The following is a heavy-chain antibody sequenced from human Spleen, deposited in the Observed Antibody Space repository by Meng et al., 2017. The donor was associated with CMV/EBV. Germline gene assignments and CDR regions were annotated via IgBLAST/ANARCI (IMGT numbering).Heavy chain of an antibody. CDR2: INSDGSST. V-gene: IGHV3-74*01. D-gene: IGHD3-3*01. Sequence: GESLKISCAASGFTFSSYWMHWVRQAPGKGLVWVSRINSDGSSTCYADSVKGRFTISRDNAKNSLYLQMNSLRVEDTAVYWCARGIWSGDAAHDHYYGMDVWGQGTKVTVSS. CDR3: ARGIWSGDAAHDHYYGMDV. J-gene: IGHJ6*02. CDR1: GFTFSSYW.